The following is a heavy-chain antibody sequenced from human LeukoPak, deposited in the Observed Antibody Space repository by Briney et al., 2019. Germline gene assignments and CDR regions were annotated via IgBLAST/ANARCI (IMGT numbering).Heavy chain of an antibody. D-gene: IGHD3-22*01. Sequence: PGGSLRLSCTASGFTVSSNCMSWVRQAPGKGLEWVSLIYSVGDTYYADSVKGRFTISRDNSKNMLYLQMNSLRAEDTAVYYCARERTYYYDSSGYSFPYFDYWGQGTLVTVSS. CDR3: ARERTYYYDSSGYSFPYFDY. J-gene: IGHJ4*02. CDR1: GFTVSSNC. V-gene: IGHV3-53*01. CDR2: IYSVGDT.